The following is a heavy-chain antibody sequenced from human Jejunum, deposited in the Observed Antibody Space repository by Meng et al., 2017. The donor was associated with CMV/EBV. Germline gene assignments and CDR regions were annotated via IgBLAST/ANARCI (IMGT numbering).Heavy chain of an antibody. J-gene: IGHJ3*02. D-gene: IGHD1-26*01. CDR3: AKGSGSFQSYPSDAFDI. Sequence: FNTYAMPWVRQAPGKGLEWVAFIRYDGNYKYYADSVKGRFTISRDNSQNTLFLQMNSLRPEDTAVFYCAKGSGSFQSYPSDAFDIWGQGTKVTVSS. V-gene: IGHV3-30*02. CDR1: FNTYA. CDR2: IRYDGNYK.